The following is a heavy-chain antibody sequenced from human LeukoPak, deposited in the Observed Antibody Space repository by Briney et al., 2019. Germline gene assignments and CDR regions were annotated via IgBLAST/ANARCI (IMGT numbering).Heavy chain of an antibody. D-gene: IGHD3-3*01. CDR1: GFTFSTYA. V-gene: IGHV3-30-3*01. CDR2: ISYDGSNK. Sequence: GGSLRLSCAASGFTFSTYAMHWVRQAPGKGLEGVAVISYDGSNKYYADSVKGRFTISRDNSRNTLYLQMNSLRAEDTAMYYCARETSQQNYDFWSGYTYYYMDVWGKGTTVTVSS. CDR3: ARETSQQNYDFWSGYTYYYMDV. J-gene: IGHJ6*03.